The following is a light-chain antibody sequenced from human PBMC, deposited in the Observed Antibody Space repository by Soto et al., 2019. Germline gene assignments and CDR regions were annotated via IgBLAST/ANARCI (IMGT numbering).Light chain of an antibody. CDR2: DAS. CDR1: QGITSW. CDR3: QQYNSYWT. Sequence: DIQMTQSPSTLSASVGDRVTITCRASQGITSWLAWYQQKPGKAPKLLIYDASSLKSGVPSRFSGSGSGTEFTLHISSLQPDDVATYYCQQYNSYWTFGQGTKVEIK. J-gene: IGKJ1*01. V-gene: IGKV1-5*01.